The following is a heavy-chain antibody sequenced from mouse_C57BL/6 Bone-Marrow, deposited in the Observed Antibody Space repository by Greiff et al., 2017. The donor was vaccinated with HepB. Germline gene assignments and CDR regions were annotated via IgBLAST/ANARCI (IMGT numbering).Heavy chain of an antibody. CDR2: ISDGGSYT. V-gene: IGHV5-4*01. J-gene: IGHJ2*01. CDR3: AREGVTTDY. CDR1: GFTFSSYA. D-gene: IGHD2-2*01. Sequence: EVHLVESGGGLVKPGGSLKLSCAASGFTFSSYAMSWVRQTPEKRLEWVATISDGGSYTYYPDNVKGRFTISRDNAKNNLYLQMSHLKSEDTAMYYCAREGVTTDYWGQGTTLTVSS.